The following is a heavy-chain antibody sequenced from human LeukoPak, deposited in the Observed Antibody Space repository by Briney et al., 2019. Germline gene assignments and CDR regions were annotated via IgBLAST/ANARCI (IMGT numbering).Heavy chain of an antibody. J-gene: IGHJ6*03. Sequence: ASVKVSCKASGYPFTSYAMNWVRQAPGQGLEWMGWINTNTENPTYAQGFTGRFVFSLDTSVSTAYLQISSLKAEDTAVYYCARELPSIAARPGVPYYMDVWGKGTTVTVSS. D-gene: IGHD6-6*01. CDR1: GYPFTSYA. CDR2: INTNTENP. V-gene: IGHV7-4-1*02. CDR3: ARELPSIAARPGVPYYMDV.